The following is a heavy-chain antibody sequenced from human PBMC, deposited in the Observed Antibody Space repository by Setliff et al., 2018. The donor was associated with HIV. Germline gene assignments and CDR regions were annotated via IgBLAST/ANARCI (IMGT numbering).Heavy chain of an antibody. CDR3: ATGSXXXGAADY. V-gene: IGHV1-69*13. Sequence: SVKVSCKTSGGSFSSYAVTWVRQTPGQGLEWVGGIIPIFGTPNSAQKFQGRVSITADASTTTAYMELSSLTSDDTAVYYCATGSXXXGAADYWGLGTLVTVSS. CDR2: IIPIFGTP. CDR1: GGSFSSYA. D-gene: IGHD1-26*01. J-gene: IGHJ4*02.